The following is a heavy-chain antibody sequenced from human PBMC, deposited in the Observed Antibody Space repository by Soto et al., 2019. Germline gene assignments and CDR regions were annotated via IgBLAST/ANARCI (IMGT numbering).Heavy chain of an antibody. CDR3: ARDRGGNDYDH. V-gene: IGHV3-20*01. J-gene: IGHJ4*02. CDR2: INWNGGST. D-gene: IGHD5-12*01. CDR1: GFTFDDYG. Sequence: GGSLRLSCAASGFTFDDYGMTWVRQAPGKGLEWVSGINWNGGSTGYADSVKGRFTISRDNAKNSLYLQINSLRAEDTALYHCARDRGGNDYDHWGQGTLVTVSS.